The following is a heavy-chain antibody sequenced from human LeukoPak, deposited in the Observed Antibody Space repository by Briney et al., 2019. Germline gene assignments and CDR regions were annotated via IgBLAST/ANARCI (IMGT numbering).Heavy chain of an antibody. J-gene: IGHJ4*02. CDR3: ARDYPYSSGLYYFDY. V-gene: IGHV3-30*14. D-gene: IGHD6-19*01. CDR1: GFTFSSYA. Sequence: GGSLRLSCAASGFTFSSYAMHWVRQAPGKGLEWLAFISYDGGNRYNADSVKGRFTISRDNSKNTLYLQMNSLRAEDTAVYYCARDYPYSSGLYYFDYWGQGTLVTVSS. CDR2: ISYDGGNR.